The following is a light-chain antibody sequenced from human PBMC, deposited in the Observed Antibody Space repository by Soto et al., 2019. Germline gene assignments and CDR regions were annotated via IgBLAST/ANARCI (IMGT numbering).Light chain of an antibody. CDR2: GAS. J-gene: IGKJ1*01. Sequence: VKTQTRDTLSVTAGDRVPLSCRASQSVRSKLAWYQQKPGQAPRLFIYGASTRATGIPARFSGSGSGTEFTLTIGSLQSEDLAVYYCQQYNNWPRTFGQGTKVDIK. CDR1: QSVRSK. V-gene: IGKV3-15*01. CDR3: QQYNNWPRT.